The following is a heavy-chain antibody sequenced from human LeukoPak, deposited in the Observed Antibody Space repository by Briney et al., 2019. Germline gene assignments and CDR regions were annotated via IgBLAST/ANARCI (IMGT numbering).Heavy chain of an antibody. J-gene: IGHJ6*03. D-gene: IGHD3-10*02. V-gene: IGHV4-39*01. CDR3: ASPRLSYDRLTKNYYYYMDV. CDR1: GGSISTSNYY. CDR2: IFYSGST. Sequence: SETLSLTCTVSGGSISTSNYYWGWIRQPPGKGLEWIGNIFYSGSTYYSPSLKSRVTISLDTSRNQFSLKLSSVTAADTAVYYCASPRLSYDRLTKNYYYYMDVWGKGTTVTVSS.